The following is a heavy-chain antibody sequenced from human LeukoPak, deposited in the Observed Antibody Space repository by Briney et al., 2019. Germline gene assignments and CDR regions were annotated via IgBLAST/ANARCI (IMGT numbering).Heavy chain of an antibody. V-gene: IGHV5-51*01. Sequence: GESLKISCKGSGYSFTSYWIGWVRQMPGKGLEWMGIIYPGDSDTRYSPSFQGQVAISADKSISTAYLQWSSLKASDTAMYYCARDRSPTQVVPAAINWFDPWGQGTLVTVSS. D-gene: IGHD2-2*01. CDR2: IYPGDSDT. CDR1: GYSFTSYW. J-gene: IGHJ5*02. CDR3: ARDRSPTQVVPAAINWFDP.